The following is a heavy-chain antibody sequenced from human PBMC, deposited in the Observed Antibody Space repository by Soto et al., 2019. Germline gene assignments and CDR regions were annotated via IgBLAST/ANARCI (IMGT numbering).Heavy chain of an antibody. V-gene: IGHV3-30*18. D-gene: IGHD5-12*01. CDR1: GFTFSSYG. Sequence: QVQLVESGGGVVQPGRSLRLSCAASGFTFSSYGMHWVRQAPCKGLEWVAVISYDGSNKYYADSVKGRFTISRDNSKNTLYLQMNSLRAEDTAVYYCAKGGLRLPDYWGQGTLVTVSS. J-gene: IGHJ4*02. CDR2: ISYDGSNK. CDR3: AKGGLRLPDY.